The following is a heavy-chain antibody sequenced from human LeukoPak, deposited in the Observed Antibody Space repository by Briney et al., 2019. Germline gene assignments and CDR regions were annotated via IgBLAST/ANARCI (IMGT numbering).Heavy chain of an antibody. D-gene: IGHD6-13*01. V-gene: IGHV4-4*07. Sequence: SETLSLTCTVSGGSISSYYWSWIRQPAGKGLEWIGRIYTSGSTNYNPSLKSRVTMSVDTSKNQFSLKLSSVPAADTAVYYCARAPPGYSSSWLYFQHWGQGTLVTVSS. CDR2: IYTSGST. CDR3: ARAPPGYSSSWLYFQH. J-gene: IGHJ1*01. CDR1: GGSISSYY.